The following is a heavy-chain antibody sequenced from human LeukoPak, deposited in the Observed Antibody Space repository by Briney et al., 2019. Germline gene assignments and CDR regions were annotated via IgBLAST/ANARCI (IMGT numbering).Heavy chain of an antibody. Sequence: GGSLRLSCAASGFTFSSYGMHWVRQAPGKGLEWVAVISYDGSNKYYADSVKGRFTISRDNSKNTLYLQMNSLRAEDTAMYYCANPGRYCSSASCYYFDYWGQGTLVTVSS. J-gene: IGHJ4*02. CDR2: ISYDGSNK. D-gene: IGHD2-2*01. V-gene: IGHV3-30*19. CDR3: ANPGRYCSSASCYYFDY. CDR1: GFTFSSYG.